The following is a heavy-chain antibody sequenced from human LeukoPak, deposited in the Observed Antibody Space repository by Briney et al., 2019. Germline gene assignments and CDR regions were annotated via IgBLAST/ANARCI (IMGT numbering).Heavy chain of an antibody. V-gene: IGHV1-2*02. D-gene: IGHD2-15*01. J-gene: IGHJ3*02. CDR2: INRNSGGT. Sequence: ASVKVSCKPSRYTVTGYYMHWVRQGPGPRLEWMGWINRNSGGTKYAQKFQGRVSMTRDTSISTAYMELSRLRSDDTAVYYCASVRGYCSGGSCYPDAFDIWGQGTMVTVSS. CDR3: ASVRGYCSGGSCYPDAFDI. CDR1: RYTVTGYY.